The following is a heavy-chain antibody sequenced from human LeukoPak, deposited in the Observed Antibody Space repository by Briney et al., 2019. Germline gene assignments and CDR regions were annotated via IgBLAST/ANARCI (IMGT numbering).Heavy chain of an antibody. CDR3: ARGGTGTLLPNDY. Sequence: ASVKVSCKASGGTFSSYAISWVRQAPGQGLEWMGIINPSGGSTSYAQKFQGRVTMTRDTSTSTVYMELSSLRSEDTAVYYCARGGTGTLLPNDYWGQGTLVTVSS. CDR2: INPSGGST. V-gene: IGHV1-46*01. D-gene: IGHD1-1*01. J-gene: IGHJ4*02. CDR1: GGTFSSYA.